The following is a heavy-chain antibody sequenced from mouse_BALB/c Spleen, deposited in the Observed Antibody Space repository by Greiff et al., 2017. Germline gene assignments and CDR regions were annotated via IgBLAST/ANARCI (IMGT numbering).Heavy chain of an antibody. V-gene: IGHV1-26*01. CDR1: GYSFTGYY. D-gene: IGHD2-4*01. CDR3: ARCGMITTERNYFDY. Sequence: EVQLQQSGPELVKPGASVKISCKASGYSFTGYYMHWVKQSHVKSLEWIGRINPYNGATSYNQNFKDKASLTVDKSSSTAYMELHSLTSEDSAVYYCARCGMITTERNYFDYWGQGTTLTVSS. J-gene: IGHJ2*01. CDR2: INPYNGAT.